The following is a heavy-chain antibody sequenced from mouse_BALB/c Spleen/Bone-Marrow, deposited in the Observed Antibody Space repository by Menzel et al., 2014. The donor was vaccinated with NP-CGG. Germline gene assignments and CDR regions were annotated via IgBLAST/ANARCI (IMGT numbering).Heavy chain of an antibody. Sequence: QVQLQQSGAELAKPGASVKMSCKASGYTFTSYWMHWVKQRPGQGLEWIGYINPSTGYTEYNQKFKGKATLTAVKSSTTAYMQLRSLTSEDSAVYYCARDDYDAIVYWGQGTLVTVSA. CDR1: GYTFTSYW. CDR2: INPSTGYT. CDR3: ARDDYDAIVY. J-gene: IGHJ3*01. V-gene: IGHV1-7*01. D-gene: IGHD2-4*01.